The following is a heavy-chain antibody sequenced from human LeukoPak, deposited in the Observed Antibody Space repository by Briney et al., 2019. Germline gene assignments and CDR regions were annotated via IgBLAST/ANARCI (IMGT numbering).Heavy chain of an antibody. Sequence: KPSETLSLTCTVSGGSISGYYWSWIRQPPGKGLEWIGYIYYSGSTNYNPSLKSRVTISVDTSKNQFSLKLSSVTAADTAVYYCARQRTIFGVVTTFDPWGQGTLVTVSS. D-gene: IGHD3-3*01. J-gene: IGHJ5*02. CDR1: GGSISGYY. CDR2: IYYSGST. V-gene: IGHV4-59*08. CDR3: ARQRTIFGVVTTFDP.